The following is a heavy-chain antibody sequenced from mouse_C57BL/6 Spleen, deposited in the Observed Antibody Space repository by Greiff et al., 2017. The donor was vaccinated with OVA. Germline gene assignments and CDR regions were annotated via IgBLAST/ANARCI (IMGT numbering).Heavy chain of an antibody. CDR2: ISYDGSN. CDR1: GYSITSGYY. V-gene: IGHV3-6*01. Sequence: EVKVEESGPGLVKPSQSLSLTCSVTGYSITSGYYWNWIRQFPGNKLEWMGYISYDGSNNYNPSLKNRISITRDTSKNQFFLKLNSVTTEDTATYYCVRDGYYAMDYWGQGTSVTVSS. CDR3: VRDGYYAMDY. J-gene: IGHJ4*01.